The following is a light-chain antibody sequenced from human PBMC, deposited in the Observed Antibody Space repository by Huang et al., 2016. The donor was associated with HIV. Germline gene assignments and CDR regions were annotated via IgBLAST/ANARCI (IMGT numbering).Light chain of an antibody. CDR1: QSVRSN. CDR3: QQYTNWPWT. Sequence: EIVMTQSPATLSVSPGERATLSCRASQSVRSNLAWYQQKPGQAPRYRIYAASTRATAVPARFSGSGSGTEFTLTISSLQSEDFAVYYCQQYTNWPWTFGQGTKVEIK. J-gene: IGKJ1*01. CDR2: AAS. V-gene: IGKV3-15*01.